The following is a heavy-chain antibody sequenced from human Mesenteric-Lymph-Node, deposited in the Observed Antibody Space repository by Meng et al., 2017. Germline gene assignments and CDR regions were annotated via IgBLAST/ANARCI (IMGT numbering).Heavy chain of an antibody. D-gene: IGHD4-23*01. J-gene: IGHJ5*02. CDR3: ARGTKYGGYNWFDP. Sequence: GESLKISCAASGFTFSDYYMNWVRQAPGKGLEWVSSISSSSTIYYADSVKGRFTISRDNAKNSLYLQMNSLRAEDTAVYYCARGTKYGGYNWFDPWGQGTLVTGSS. CDR1: GFTFSDYY. CDR2: ISSSSTI. V-gene: IGHV3-69-1*01.